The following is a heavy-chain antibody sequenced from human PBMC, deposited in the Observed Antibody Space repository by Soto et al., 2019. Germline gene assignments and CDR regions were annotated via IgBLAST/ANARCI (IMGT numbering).Heavy chain of an antibody. V-gene: IGHV4-59*01. Sequence: SETLSLTCTVSGGNISSYYWSWIRQPPGKGLEWIGYIYYSGSTNYNPSLKSRVTISVDTSKNQFSLKLSSVTAADTAVYYCASIPFFVYGMDVWGQGTTVTVSS. D-gene: IGHD3-16*01. CDR1: GGNISSYY. CDR2: IYYSGST. J-gene: IGHJ6*02. CDR3: ASIPFFVYGMDV.